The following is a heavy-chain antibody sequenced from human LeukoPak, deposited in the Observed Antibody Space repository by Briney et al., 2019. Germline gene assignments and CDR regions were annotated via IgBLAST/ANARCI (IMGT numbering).Heavy chain of an antibody. V-gene: IGHV1-2*02. Sequence: ASVKVSCKASGYTFTGYYMHWVRQAPGQGLEWMGWINPNSGGTNYAQKFQGRVTMTRDTSISTAYMELSRLRSEDTAVYYCASGGDTAMVAWGVNSWFDPWGQGTLVTVSS. D-gene: IGHD5-18*01. CDR2: INPNSGGT. CDR1: GYTFTGYY. CDR3: ASGGDTAMVAWGVNSWFDP. J-gene: IGHJ5*02.